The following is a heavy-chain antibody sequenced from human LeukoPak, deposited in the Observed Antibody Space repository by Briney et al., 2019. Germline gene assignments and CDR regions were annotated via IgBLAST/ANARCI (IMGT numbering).Heavy chain of an antibody. CDR2: ISAYNGNT. Sequence: ASVKVSCKASGYTFTSYGISWVRQAPGQGLEWMGWISAYNGNTNYAQKLQGRVTMTTDTSTSTAYMELRSLRSDDTAVYYCARSGYCSGGSCRHTYYYYGMDVWGQGTLVTVSS. J-gene: IGHJ6*02. CDR1: GYTFTSYG. D-gene: IGHD2-15*01. V-gene: IGHV1-18*01. CDR3: ARSGYCSGGSCRHTYYYYGMDV.